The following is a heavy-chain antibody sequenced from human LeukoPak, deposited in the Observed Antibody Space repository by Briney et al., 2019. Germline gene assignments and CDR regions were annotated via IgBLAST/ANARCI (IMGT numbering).Heavy chain of an antibody. Sequence: SETLSLTCTVSGVSISSSNSYWGWIRQPQGKGLEWIGSIYYSGSTYYNPSRKSRVTISVDTSKNQFSLKLSSVTAAHTAVYYCARDHLANLASRLFDPWGQGTLVTVSS. J-gene: IGHJ5*02. CDR2: IYYSGST. CDR1: GVSISSSNSY. D-gene: IGHD3-3*01. V-gene: IGHV4-39*02. CDR3: ARDHLANLASRLFDP.